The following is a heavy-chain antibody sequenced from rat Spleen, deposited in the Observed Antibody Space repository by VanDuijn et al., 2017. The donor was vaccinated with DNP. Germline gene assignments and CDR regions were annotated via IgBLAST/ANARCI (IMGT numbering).Heavy chain of an antibody. Sequence: EVQLVESGGGLVQPGRSLKLSCVASGFTFKTYWMFWVRQAPGKGLEWVASINPDGASTYYLDSVKGRFTISRDNAENTVYLQMNSLRSEDTATYYCTKDLQWYAMDAWGQVTSVTVSS. J-gene: IGHJ4*01. CDR3: TKDLQWYAMDA. D-gene: IGHD1-1*01. CDR2: INPDGAST. V-gene: IGHV5-58*01. CDR1: GFTFKTYW.